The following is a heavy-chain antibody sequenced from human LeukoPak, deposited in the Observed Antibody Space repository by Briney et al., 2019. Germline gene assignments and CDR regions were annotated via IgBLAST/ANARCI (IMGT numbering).Heavy chain of an antibody. Sequence: PSETLSLTCTVSGYSISSGYYWGWIRQPPGKGLEWIGSIYHSGSTYYNPSLKSRVTISVDTSKNQVSLKLSSVTAADTAVYYCARDMPGPGDYWGQGTLVTVSS. CDR1: GYSISSGYY. V-gene: IGHV4-38-2*02. D-gene: IGHD2-2*01. J-gene: IGHJ4*02. CDR3: ARDMPGPGDY. CDR2: IYHSGST.